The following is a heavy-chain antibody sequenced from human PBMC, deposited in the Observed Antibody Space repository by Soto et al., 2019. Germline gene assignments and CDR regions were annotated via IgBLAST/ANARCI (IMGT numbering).Heavy chain of an antibody. CDR1: GGTFSSYS. Sequence: QVQLVQSGAEVKKPGSSVKVSCKASGGTFSSYSINWVRQAPGQGLEWVGRIMPFLDTTIYAQKFQGRVTITADKSTSTAYLELNSLRSEDTAVYYCATITMARGAPNFDYWGQGTRVTVSS. D-gene: IGHD3-10*01. CDR3: ATITMARGAPNFDY. CDR2: IMPFLDTT. J-gene: IGHJ4*02. V-gene: IGHV1-69*08.